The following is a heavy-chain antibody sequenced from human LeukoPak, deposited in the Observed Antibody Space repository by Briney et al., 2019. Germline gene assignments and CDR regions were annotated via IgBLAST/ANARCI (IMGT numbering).Heavy chain of an antibody. Sequence: GGSLRLSCAASGFTFSSYAMTWVRQAPGQGLEWVSVVSGSGDITYYADSVKGRFTISRDNSKNTLYLQMNSLRAEDTAVYYCAKVVRYFYYNGMDVWGQGTTVTVSS. J-gene: IGHJ6*02. CDR1: GFTFSSYA. V-gene: IGHV3-23*01. CDR2: VSGSGDIT. D-gene: IGHD3-10*01. CDR3: AKVVRYFYYNGMDV.